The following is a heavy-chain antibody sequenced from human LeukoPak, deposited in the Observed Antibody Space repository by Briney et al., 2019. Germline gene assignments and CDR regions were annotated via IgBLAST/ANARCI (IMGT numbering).Heavy chain of an antibody. CDR1: GGSISSSSYY. CDR2: IYYSGST. CDR3: ARVSGYYSDYYMDV. J-gene: IGHJ6*03. D-gene: IGHD3-3*01. Sequence: SETLSLTCTVSGGSISSSSYYWGWIRQPPGKGLGWIGSIYYSGSTYYNPSLKSRVTISVDTSKNQFSLKLSSVTAADTAVYYCARVSGYYSDYYMDVWGKGTTVTVSS. V-gene: IGHV4-39*07.